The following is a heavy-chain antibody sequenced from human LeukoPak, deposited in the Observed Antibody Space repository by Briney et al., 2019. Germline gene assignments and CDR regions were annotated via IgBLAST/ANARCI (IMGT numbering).Heavy chain of an antibody. CDR2: ISYDGSNK. CDR1: GFTFSSYA. D-gene: IGHD2-2*02. CDR3: ARYVYCSSTSCYKDAFDI. Sequence: GGSLRLSCAASGFTFSSYAMHWVRQAPGKGLEWVAVISYDGSNKYYADSVKGRFTISRDNSKNTLYLQMNSLRAEDTAVYYCARYVYCSSTSCYKDAFDIWGQGTMVTVSS. J-gene: IGHJ3*02. V-gene: IGHV3-30-3*01.